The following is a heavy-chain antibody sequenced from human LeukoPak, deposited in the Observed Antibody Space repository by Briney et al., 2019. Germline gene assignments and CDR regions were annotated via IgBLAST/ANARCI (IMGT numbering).Heavy chain of an antibody. CDR3: VRVFGKRYWYFDL. D-gene: IGHD1-14*01. CDR1: GGSISSHY. J-gene: IGHJ2*01. CDR2: IYYSGST. Sequence: SETLSLTCTVSGGSISSHYWSWIRQPPGKGLEWIGYIYYSGSTNYNPSLKSRVTISVDTSKNQFSLKLSSVTAADTAVYYCVRVFGKRYWYFDLWGRGTLVTVSS. V-gene: IGHV4-59*11.